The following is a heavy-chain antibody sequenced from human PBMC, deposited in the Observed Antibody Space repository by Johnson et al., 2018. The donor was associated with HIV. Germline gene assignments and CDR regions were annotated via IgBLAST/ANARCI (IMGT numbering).Heavy chain of an antibody. V-gene: IGHV3-30*19. J-gene: IGHJ3*02. CDR3: AKGIAAAGTGAFDI. D-gene: IGHD6-13*01. CDR1: GFTFSSYG. Sequence: QVQLVESGGGVVQPGGSLRLSCAASGFTFSSYGMHWVRQAPGKGLEWVAVISYDGSNKYYADSVKGRFTISRDNAKNSLYLQMNSLRAEDTAVYYCAKGIAAAGTGAFDIWGQGTMVTVSS. CDR2: ISYDGSNK.